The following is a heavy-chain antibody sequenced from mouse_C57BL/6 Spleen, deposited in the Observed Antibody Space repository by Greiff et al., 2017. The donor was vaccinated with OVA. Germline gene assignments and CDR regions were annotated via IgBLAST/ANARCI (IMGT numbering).Heavy chain of an antibody. CDR3: ARPYYGSDYAMDY. CDR2: ISRGSSTI. J-gene: IGHJ4*01. CDR1: GFTFSDYG. Sequence: EVKVVESGGGLVKPGGSLKLSCAASGFTFSDYGMHWVRQAPEKGLEWVAYISRGSSTIYYADTVKGRFTIARDNAKNTLFLQMTSLRSEDTAMYYCARPYYGSDYAMDYWGQGTSVTVSS. D-gene: IGHD1-1*01. V-gene: IGHV5-17*01.